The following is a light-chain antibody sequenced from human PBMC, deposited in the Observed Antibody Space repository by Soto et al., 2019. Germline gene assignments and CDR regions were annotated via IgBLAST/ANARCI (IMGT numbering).Light chain of an antibody. V-gene: IGLV2-23*02. CDR2: EVS. Sequence: QSALTQPASVSGSPGQSITISCTGTSSDVGSYNLVSRYQQHPAKAPKLMIYEVSKRPSGVSNRFSGSKAGNTASLTISGLQAEDEADYYCCSYAGSSTLYVFGTGTKLTVL. CDR1: SSDVGSYNL. CDR3: CSYAGSSTLYV. J-gene: IGLJ1*01.